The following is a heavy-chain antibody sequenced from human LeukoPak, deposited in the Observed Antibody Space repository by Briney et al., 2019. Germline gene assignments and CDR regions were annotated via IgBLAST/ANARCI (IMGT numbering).Heavy chain of an antibody. CDR1: GGSISSYY. D-gene: IGHD6-19*01. V-gene: IGHV4-34*01. J-gene: IGHJ4*02. Sequence: SETLSLTCTVSGGSISSYYWSWIRQPPGKGLEWIGEINHSGSTNYNPSLKSRVTISVDTSKNQFSLKLSSVTAADTAVYYCASSSGWLPFLYFDYWGQGTLVTVSS. CDR3: ASSSGWLPFLYFDY. CDR2: INHSGST.